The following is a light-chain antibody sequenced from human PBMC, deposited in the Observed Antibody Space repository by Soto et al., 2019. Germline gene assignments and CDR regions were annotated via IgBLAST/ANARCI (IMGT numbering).Light chain of an antibody. Sequence: IQMTQSPSTLSACFGDRVTITCRASQTISSWLAWYQQKPGKAPKLLIYKASTLKSGVPSRFSGSGSGTEFTLTISSLQPDDFATYYCQHYNSYSEAFGQGTKVDI. CDR2: KAS. CDR3: QHYNSYSEA. CDR1: QTISSW. J-gene: IGKJ1*01. V-gene: IGKV1-5*03.